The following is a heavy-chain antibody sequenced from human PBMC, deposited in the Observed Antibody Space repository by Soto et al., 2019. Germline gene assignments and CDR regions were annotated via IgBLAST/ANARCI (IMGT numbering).Heavy chain of an antibody. CDR1: GFTYSSYG. J-gene: IGHJ4*02. Sequence: QAQLVESGGGVVQPGRSLRLSCAVSGFTYSSYGMHWVRQAPGKGLEWVAVIWYDGSNKYYADSVKGRFIISRDDSKNTLSLQMNSLRAEDTAVYYCARDSAWLFDSWGQGTLVTVSS. CDR2: IWYDGSNK. D-gene: IGHD5-12*01. V-gene: IGHV3-33*01. CDR3: ARDSAWLFDS.